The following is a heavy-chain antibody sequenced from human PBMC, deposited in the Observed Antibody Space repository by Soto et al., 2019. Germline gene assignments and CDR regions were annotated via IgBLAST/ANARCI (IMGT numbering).Heavy chain of an antibody. CDR2: ISYDGSNK. D-gene: IGHD6-19*01. CDR1: GSTFSSYA. Sequence: GGSLRLSCAASGSTFSSYAMHWVRKAPGKGLEWVAVISYDGSNKYYADSVKGRFTISRDNSKNTLYLQMNSLRAEDTAVYYCAKDRSQWLVTRYFDYWGQGTLVTVSS. V-gene: IGHV3-30*18. J-gene: IGHJ4*02. CDR3: AKDRSQWLVTRYFDY.